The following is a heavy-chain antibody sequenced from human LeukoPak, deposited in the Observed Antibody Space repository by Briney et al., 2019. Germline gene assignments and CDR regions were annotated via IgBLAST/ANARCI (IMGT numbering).Heavy chain of an antibody. D-gene: IGHD1-26*01. CDR2: ISYDGSIK. CDR1: GFTFSSYA. J-gene: IGHJ4*02. Sequence: GGSLRLSCAASGFTFSSYAMHWVRQAPGKGLEWVAVISYDGSIKYYADSVKGRFTISRDNSKNTLYLQMNSLRAEDTAVYYCASSPGGSLDYWGQGTLVTVSS. CDR3: ASSPGGSLDY. V-gene: IGHV3-30-3*01.